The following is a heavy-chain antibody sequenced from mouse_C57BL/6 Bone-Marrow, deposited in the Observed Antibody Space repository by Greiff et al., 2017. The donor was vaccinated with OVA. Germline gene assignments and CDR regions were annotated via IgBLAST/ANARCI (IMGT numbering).Heavy chain of an antibody. J-gene: IGHJ2*01. D-gene: IGHD1-1*01. CDR1: GYSFTGYY. CDR3: AREDYYDRGDY. Sequence: EVQLQQSGPELVKPGASVKISCKASGYSFTGYYMNWVKQSPEKSLEWIGEINPSTGGTTYNQKFKAKATLTVDKSSSTAYMQLKSLTSEDSAVYYWAREDYYDRGDYWGQGTTLTVSA. V-gene: IGHV1-42*01. CDR2: INPSTGGT.